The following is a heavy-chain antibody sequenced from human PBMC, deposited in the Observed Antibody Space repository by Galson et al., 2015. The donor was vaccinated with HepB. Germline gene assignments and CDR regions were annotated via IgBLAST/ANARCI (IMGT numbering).Heavy chain of an antibody. CDR2: INAGNGNT. V-gene: IGHV1-3*01. Sequence: SVKVSCKASGYTFTSYAMHWVRQAPGQRLEWMGWINAGNGNTKYSQKFQGRVTITRDTSASTAYMELSSLRSEDTAVYYCARVRTGYYGSGSPEDYWGQGTLVTVSS. D-gene: IGHD3-10*01. J-gene: IGHJ4*02. CDR3: ARVRTGYYGSGSPEDY. CDR1: GYTFTSYA.